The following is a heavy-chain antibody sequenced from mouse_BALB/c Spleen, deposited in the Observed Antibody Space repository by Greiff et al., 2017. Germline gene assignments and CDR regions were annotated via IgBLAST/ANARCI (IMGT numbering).Heavy chain of an antibody. CDR1: GFNIKDYY. V-gene: IGHV14-4*02. Sequence: EVQLQQSGAELVRSGASVKLSCTASGFNIKDYYMHWVKQRPEQGLEWIGWIDPENGDTEYAPKFQGKATMTADTSSNTAYLQLSSLTSEDTAVYYCTPGVAKGFAYGGQGTLVTVSA. CDR3: TPGVAKGFAY. CDR2: IDPENGDT. D-gene: IGHD1-1*01. J-gene: IGHJ3*01.